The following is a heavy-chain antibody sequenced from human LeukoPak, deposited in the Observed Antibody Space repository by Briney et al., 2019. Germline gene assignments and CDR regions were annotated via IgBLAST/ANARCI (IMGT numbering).Heavy chain of an antibody. J-gene: IGHJ4*02. V-gene: IGHV3-53*01. Sequence: GGSLRLSCAASGFTVSSNYMSWVRQAPGKGLVWVSVIYSSGNTYYADSVKGRFTISRDNSKNTLYLQMNSLRAEDTAVYYCARGDGYNSYYFDYWGQGTLVTVSS. D-gene: IGHD5-24*01. CDR2: IYSSGNT. CDR3: ARGDGYNSYYFDY. CDR1: GFTVSSNY.